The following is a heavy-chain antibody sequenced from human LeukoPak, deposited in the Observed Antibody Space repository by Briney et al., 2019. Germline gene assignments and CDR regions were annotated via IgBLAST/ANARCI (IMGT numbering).Heavy chain of an antibody. D-gene: IGHD3-10*01. CDR2: ISGSGGST. J-gene: IGHJ4*02. CDR1: GFTFSSYA. V-gene: IGHV3-23*01. Sequence: GASLRLSCAASGFTFSSYAKSWVRQAPGKGLEWVSAISGSGGSTYYADSVKGRFTISRDNSKNTLYLQMNSLRAEDTAVYYCAKGALGFGELIYYFDYWGQGTLVTVSS. CDR3: AKGALGFGELIYYFDY.